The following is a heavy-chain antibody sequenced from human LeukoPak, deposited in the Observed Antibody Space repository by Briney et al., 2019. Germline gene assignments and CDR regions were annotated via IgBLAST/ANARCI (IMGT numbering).Heavy chain of an antibody. V-gene: IGHV3-23*01. D-gene: IGHD3-10*01. CDR3: AKIPRDTLWFGEFFDY. CDR1: GFAFSSYA. CDR2: ISGSGGST. J-gene: IGHJ4*02. Sequence: GGSLRLSCAASGFAFSSYAMSWVRHAPGKGLEWVSAISGSGGSTYYADSVKGRFTISRDNSKNTLYLQMNSLRAEDTAVYYCAKIPRDTLWFGEFFDYWGQGTLVTVSS.